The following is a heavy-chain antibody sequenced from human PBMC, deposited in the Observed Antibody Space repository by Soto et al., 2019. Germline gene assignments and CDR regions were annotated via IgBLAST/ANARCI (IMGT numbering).Heavy chain of an antibody. V-gene: IGHV1-8*01. CDR3: ARGRLLWFGELSSSLPDV. Sequence: ASVKVSCKASGYTFTSYDINWVRQATGQGLEWMGWMNPNSGNTGYAQKFQGRVTMTRNTSISTAYMELSSLRSEDTAVYYCARGRLLWFGELSSSLPDVWGKGTTVTVSS. D-gene: IGHD3-10*01. CDR1: GYTFTSYD. J-gene: IGHJ6*04. CDR2: MNPNSGNT.